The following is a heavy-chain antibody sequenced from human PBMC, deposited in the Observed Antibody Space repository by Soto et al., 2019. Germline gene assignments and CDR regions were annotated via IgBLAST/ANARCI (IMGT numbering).Heavy chain of an antibody. V-gene: IGHV4-30-2*01. CDR1: GGSISSGGYS. CDR3: ASIKYGDYGHAAFDI. J-gene: IGHJ3*02. D-gene: IGHD4-17*01. Sequence: SETLSLTCAVSGGSISSGGYSWSWIRQPPGKGLEWIGYIYHSGSTYYNPSLKSRVTILVDRSKNQFSLKLSSVTAADTAVYYCASIKYGDYGHAAFDIWGQGTMVTVSS. CDR2: IYHSGST.